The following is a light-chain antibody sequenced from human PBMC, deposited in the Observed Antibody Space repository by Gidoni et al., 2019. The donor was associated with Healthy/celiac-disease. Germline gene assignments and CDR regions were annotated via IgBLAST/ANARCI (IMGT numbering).Light chain of an antibody. V-gene: IGKV1-8*01. CDR2: DAS. J-gene: IGKJ1*01. CDR1: QGISIY. CDR3: QQYYSYPWT. Sequence: ALRMTQSPSSLSASTGDRVTITCQASQGISIYLDWYQQKPGKAPKLLIYDASTLQSGVPSRFSGSGSGTDFTLTISCLQSEDIATYYCQQYYSYPWTFGRGTKVEIK.